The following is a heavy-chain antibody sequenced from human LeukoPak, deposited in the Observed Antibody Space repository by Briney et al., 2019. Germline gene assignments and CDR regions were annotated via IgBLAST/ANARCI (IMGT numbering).Heavy chain of an antibody. J-gene: IGHJ4*02. CDR1: GGSFSGYY. CDR2: INHSGST. Sequence: SETLSLTCAAYGGSFSGYYWSWIRQPPGKGLEWIGEINHSGSTNYNPSLKSRVTISVDTSKNQFSLKLSSVTAADTAVYYCARGLSGSPAYFDYWGQGTLVTVSS. V-gene: IGHV4-34*01. CDR3: ARGLSGSPAYFDY. D-gene: IGHD3-10*01.